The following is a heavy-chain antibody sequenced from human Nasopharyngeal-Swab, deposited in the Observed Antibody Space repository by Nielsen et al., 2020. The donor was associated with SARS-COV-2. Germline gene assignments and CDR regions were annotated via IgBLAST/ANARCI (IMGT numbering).Heavy chain of an antibody. CDR3: AKDGAYDTMIVVVIKGPAFDI. J-gene: IGHJ3*02. CDR1: GFTFSSYG. Sequence: GESLQISCAASGFTFSSYGMHWVRQAPGKGLEWVAVIRYDGSNKYYADSVKGRFTISRDNSKNTLYLQMNSLRAEDTAVYYCAKDGAYDTMIVVVIKGPAFDIWGQGTMVTVSS. V-gene: IGHV3-30*02. CDR2: IRYDGSNK. D-gene: IGHD3-22*01.